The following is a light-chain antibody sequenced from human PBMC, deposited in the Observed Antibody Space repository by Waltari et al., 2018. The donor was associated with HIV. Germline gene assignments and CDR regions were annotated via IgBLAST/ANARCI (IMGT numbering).Light chain of an antibody. CDR3: QVWDSSSDAYV. CDR2: YDS. V-gene: IGLV3-21*04. CDR1: NIGSKS. J-gene: IGLJ1*01. Sequence: SYVLAQPPSVSVAPGTTARITCGGNNIGSKSVHWYQQKPGLAPVVVIYYDSDRPSGIPERFSGSNSGNTATLTISRVEAGDEADYYCQVWDSSSDAYVFGTGTKVTVL.